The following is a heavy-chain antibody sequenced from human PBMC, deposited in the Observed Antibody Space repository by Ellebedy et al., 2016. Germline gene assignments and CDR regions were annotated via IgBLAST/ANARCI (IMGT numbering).Heavy chain of an antibody. CDR1: GFTFSNYW. Sequence: GGSLRLSCAASGFTFSNYWMNWVRQTPGKGLEWVAKIKQDGSEKYYVDSVKGRFTISRDNAKNSLFLQMDSLRAEDTAVYYCARDGPLRYVDSSGYHDPFENWGQGTLVTVSS. CDR3: ARDGPLRYVDSSGYHDPFEN. CDR2: IKQDGSEK. V-gene: IGHV3-7*01. D-gene: IGHD3-22*01. J-gene: IGHJ4*02.